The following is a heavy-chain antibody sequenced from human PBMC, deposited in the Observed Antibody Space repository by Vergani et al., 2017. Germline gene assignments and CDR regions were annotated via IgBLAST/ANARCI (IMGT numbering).Heavy chain of an antibody. CDR3: AKVVTIFGVVPMDV. J-gene: IGHJ6*03. CDR1: GFTFSSYW. V-gene: IGHV3-7*01. D-gene: IGHD3-3*01. Sequence: EVQLVESGGGLVQPGGSLRLSCAASGFTFSSYWMSWVRQAPGKGLEWVANIKQDGSEKYYADSVKGRFTISRDNSKNTLYLQMNSLRAEDTAVYYCAKVVTIFGVVPMDVWGKGTTVTVSS. CDR2: IKQDGSEK.